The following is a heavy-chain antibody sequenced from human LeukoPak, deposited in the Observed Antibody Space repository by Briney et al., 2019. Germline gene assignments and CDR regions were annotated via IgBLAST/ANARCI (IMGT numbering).Heavy chain of an antibody. J-gene: IGHJ4*02. D-gene: IGHD3-22*01. CDR1: GGSFSGYY. CDR3: ARHYDSSAYWYYFDY. V-gene: IGHV4-34*01. CDR2: INHSGST. Sequence: SETLSLTCAVYGGSFSGYYWSWIRQPPGKGLEWIGEINHSGSTNYNPSLKSRVTISVDTSKNQFSLKLSSVTAADTAVYYCARHYDSSAYWYYFDYWGQGTLVTVSS.